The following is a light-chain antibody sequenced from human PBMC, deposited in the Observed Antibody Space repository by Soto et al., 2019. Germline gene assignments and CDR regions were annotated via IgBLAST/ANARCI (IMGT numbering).Light chain of an antibody. J-gene: IGLJ2*01. CDR3: ASYTRTTPLV. V-gene: IGLV2-14*01. CDR2: DVN. Sequence: QSALTQPASVSGSPGQSITISCTGTISDIGGYNFISWYQHHPGKAPKLVIYDVNNRPSGISYRFSGSKSGTPASLTISGLQAEDEADYYCASYTRTTPLVFGGGTKLTVL. CDR1: ISDIGGYNF.